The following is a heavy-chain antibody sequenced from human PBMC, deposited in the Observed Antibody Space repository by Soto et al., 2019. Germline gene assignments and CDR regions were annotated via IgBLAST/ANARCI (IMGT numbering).Heavy chain of an antibody. CDR2: VYSGGAT. CDR1: GFSVSRNY. D-gene: IGHD3-10*01. CDR3: ARVPGRL. Sequence: QLVETGGGLIQPGTSLTLSCAASGFSVSRNYMTWVRQAPGKGLEWVLFVYSGGATFYADSVKGRFILSRDDSQNTMYLQMNNLRAEDTAVYYCARVPGRLWGRGTLVTVAS. J-gene: IGHJ4*02. V-gene: IGHV3-53*02.